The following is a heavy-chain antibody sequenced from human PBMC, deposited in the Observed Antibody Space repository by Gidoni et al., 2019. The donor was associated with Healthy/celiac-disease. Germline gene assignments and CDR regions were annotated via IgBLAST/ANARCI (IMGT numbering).Heavy chain of an antibody. CDR1: GFPFSSYW. CDR2: INSEWSST. J-gene: IGHJ6*02. CDR3: AREGVFGDSSGYNYYYYGMDV. Sequence: EVQLVESGGGLVQPGGSLRLSCAASGFPFSSYWMHWVRKGPGKGLVWVSRINSEWSSTSYADSVKGRFTISRDNAKNTLYLQMNSLRAEDTAVYYCAREGVFGDSSGYNYYYYGMDVWGQGTTVTVSS. D-gene: IGHD3-22*01. V-gene: IGHV3-74*01.